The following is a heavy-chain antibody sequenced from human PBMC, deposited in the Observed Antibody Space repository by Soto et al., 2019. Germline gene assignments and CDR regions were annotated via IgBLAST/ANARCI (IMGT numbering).Heavy chain of an antibody. J-gene: IGHJ6*03. CDR1: GFTFGDYA. V-gene: IGHV3-49*03. D-gene: IGHD3-10*01. CDR2: IRSKAYGGTT. CDR3: TRVREYGSGSYYKNYYYYYMDV. Sequence: GGSLRLSCTASGFTFGDYAMSWFRQAPGKGLEWVGFIRSKAYGGTTEYAASVKGRFTISRDDSKSIAYLQMNSLKTEDTAVYYCTRVREYGSGSYYKNYYYYYMDVWGKGTTVTVSS.